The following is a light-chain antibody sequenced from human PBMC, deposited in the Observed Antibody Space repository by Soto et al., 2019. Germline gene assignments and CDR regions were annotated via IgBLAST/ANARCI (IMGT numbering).Light chain of an antibody. CDR3: SSYTSSSPYVV. CDR1: SSDIGGYNY. J-gene: IGLJ2*01. Sequence: QSALTQPASVSGSPGQSITISCTGASSDIGGYNYVSWYQQHPGKPPKLMIYNVSHRPSGVSDRFSGSKSGNTASLTISGLQAEDEANYYCSSYTSSSPYVVFGGGTKLTVL. V-gene: IGLV2-14*01. CDR2: NVS.